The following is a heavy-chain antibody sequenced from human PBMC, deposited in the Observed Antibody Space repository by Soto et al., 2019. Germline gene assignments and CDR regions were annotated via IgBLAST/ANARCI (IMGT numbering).Heavy chain of an antibody. D-gene: IGHD3-9*01. Sequence: ASVKVSCKASGYTFTSYGISWVRQAPGQGLEWMGWISAYNGNTNYAQKLQGRVTMTTDTYTSTAYMELRSLRSDDTAVYYCARETLLTSRNKHYYGMDVWGQGTPVTVSS. J-gene: IGHJ6*02. CDR1: GYTFTSYG. CDR2: ISAYNGNT. CDR3: ARETLLTSRNKHYYGMDV. V-gene: IGHV1-18*01.